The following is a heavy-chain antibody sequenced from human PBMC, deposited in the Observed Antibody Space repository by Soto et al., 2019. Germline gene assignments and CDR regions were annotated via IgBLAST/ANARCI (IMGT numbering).Heavy chain of an antibody. CDR2: IDPSDSYT. D-gene: IGHD4-17*01. V-gene: IGHV5-10-1*01. CDR3: ARFPAVTTNAFDF. Sequence: GESLKISCEGSGYSFTKYWIAWVRQMPGKGLDWMGRIDPSDSYTNYSPSFQGHVTISADKSISTAYLQWSSLKASDTAIYYCARFPAVTTNAFDFWGQGTMVTVSS. J-gene: IGHJ3*01. CDR1: GYSFTKYW.